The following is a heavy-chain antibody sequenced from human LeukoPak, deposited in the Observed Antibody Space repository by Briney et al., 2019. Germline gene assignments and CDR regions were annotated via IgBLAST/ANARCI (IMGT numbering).Heavy chain of an antibody. CDR2: TYYRSKRYD. CDR1: GDSVSSKNGA. D-gene: IGHD6-19*01. Sequence: SQTLSLTCAISGDSVSSKNGAWNWIRQSPSGGLEWLGRTYYRSKRYDEYADSVKGRVTISPDTSKNQFSLHVYSVTPEDTAVYYCARDLGTSGWYTFDFWGQGTLVTVS. V-gene: IGHV6-1*01. CDR3: ARDLGTSGWYTFDF. J-gene: IGHJ5*01.